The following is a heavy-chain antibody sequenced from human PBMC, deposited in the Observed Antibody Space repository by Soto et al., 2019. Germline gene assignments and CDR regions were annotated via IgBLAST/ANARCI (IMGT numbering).Heavy chain of an antibody. J-gene: IGHJ3*01. CDR2: MNPNSGNT. Sequence: QVQLVQSGAEVKRPGASVRVSCKASGYTFTSYDINWVRQATGQGLEWLGWMNPNSGNTGYAQKFQGRITLTRSTSTSTAYMELTSLRSEDTAVYYSARGINWGQGTIVTVSS. V-gene: IGHV1-8*01. CDR1: GYTFTSYD. CDR3: ARGIN.